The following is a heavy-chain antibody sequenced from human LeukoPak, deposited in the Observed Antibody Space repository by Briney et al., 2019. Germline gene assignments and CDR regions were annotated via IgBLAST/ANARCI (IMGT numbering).Heavy chain of an antibody. Sequence: PGGSLRLSCAASGFTFSSYAMSWVRQAPGEGLEWVSAISGSGGGPYYADSVKGRFTISRDNTKNTLYLQMNSLRAEDTAVYYCAKDMLVVITTPDYWGQGILVTVSS. CDR2: ISGSGGGP. J-gene: IGHJ4*02. D-gene: IGHD3-22*01. CDR1: GFTFSSYA. V-gene: IGHV3-23*01. CDR3: AKDMLVVITTPDY.